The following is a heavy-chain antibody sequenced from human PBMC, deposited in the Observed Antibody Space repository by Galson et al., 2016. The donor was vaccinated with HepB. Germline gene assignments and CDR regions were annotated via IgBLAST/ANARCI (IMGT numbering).Heavy chain of an antibody. CDR3: ARLQYDGSVFHPINC. CDR1: GFTFGDHHY. J-gene: IGHJ4*02. CDR2: SRDRAASYRT. Sequence: SLRLSCAASGFTFGDHHYVDWVRQAPGKGLEWIGRSRDRAASYRTEFAASVKGRFTISRDDSKSSLYLQLNSLKTEDTAVYYCARLQYDGSVFHPINCWGQETLVTVSS. D-gene: IGHD3-22*01. V-gene: IGHV3-72*01.